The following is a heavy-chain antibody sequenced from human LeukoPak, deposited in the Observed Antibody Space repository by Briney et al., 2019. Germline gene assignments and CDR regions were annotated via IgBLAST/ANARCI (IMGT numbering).Heavy chain of an antibody. J-gene: IGHJ2*01. V-gene: IGHV4-39*01. CDR1: GGSISSSSYY. Sequence: PSETLSLTCTVSGGSISSSSYYRGWIRQPPGKGLEWIGSIYYSGSTYYNPSLKSRVTISVDTSKNQFSLKLSSVTAADTAVYYCARRFCYSGSSYPSHFDLWSRGTLVTVSA. CDR3: ARRFCYSGSSYPSHFDL. CDR2: IYYSGST. D-gene: IGHD3-10*01.